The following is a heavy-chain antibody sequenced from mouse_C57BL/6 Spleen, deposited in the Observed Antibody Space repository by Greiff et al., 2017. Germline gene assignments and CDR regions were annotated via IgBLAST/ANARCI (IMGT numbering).Heavy chain of an antibody. V-gene: IGHV1-55*01. CDR3: ARDYYGSSPVDY. J-gene: IGHJ2*01. CDR2: IYPGSGST. CDR1: GYTFTSYW. D-gene: IGHD1-1*01. Sequence: QVQLQQPGAELVKPGASVKMSCKASGYTFTSYWITWVKQRPGQGLEWIGDIYPGSGSTNYNEKFKSKATLTVDTSSSTAYMQLSSLTSEDSAVYYCARDYYGSSPVDYWGQGTTLTVSS.